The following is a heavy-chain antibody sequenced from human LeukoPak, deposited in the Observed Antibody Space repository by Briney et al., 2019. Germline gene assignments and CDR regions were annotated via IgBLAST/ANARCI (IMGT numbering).Heavy chain of an antibody. CDR1: GYTFPSYY. D-gene: IGHD2-15*01. V-gene: IGHV1-46*01. CDR3: ARGYCSGGSCFDY. J-gene: IGHJ4*02. CDR2: INPGGGST. Sequence: ASVKVSCKASGYTFPSYYMHWVRQAPGQGLEWMGIINPGGGSTSYAQKFRGRVTMTRDTSTSTVYMELSSLRSEDTAVYYCARGYCSGGSCFDYWGQGTLVTVSS.